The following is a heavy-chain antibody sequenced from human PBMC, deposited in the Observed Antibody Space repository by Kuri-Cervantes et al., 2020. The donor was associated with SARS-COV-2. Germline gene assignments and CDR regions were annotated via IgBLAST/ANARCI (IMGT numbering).Heavy chain of an antibody. D-gene: IGHD5-18*01. CDR3: ARVRIRGYSYGFDY. Sequence: SVKVSCKASGGTFSSYTISWVRQAPGQGLEWMGRIIPILGIANYAQKFQGRVTITADKSTSTAYMELSRLRSDDTAVYYCARVRIRGYSYGFDYWGQGTLVTVSS. CDR2: IIPILGIA. J-gene: IGHJ4*02. CDR1: GGTFSSYT. V-gene: IGHV1-69*02.